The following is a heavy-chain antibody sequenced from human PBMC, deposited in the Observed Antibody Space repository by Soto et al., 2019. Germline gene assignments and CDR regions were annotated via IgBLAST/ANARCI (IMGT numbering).Heavy chain of an antibody. V-gene: IGHV4-31*03. CDR2: IYYSGST. J-gene: IGHJ2*01. CDR1: GGSISSGGYY. Sequence: QVQLQESGPGLVRPSQTLPLTCTVSGGSISSGGYYWSWIRQHPGKGLEWIGYIYYSGSTYYKPSLKSRVTISVDTSENQFSLKLSSVTAADTAVYYCARGGYSYGWGFDVWGRGTLVTVSS. D-gene: IGHD5-18*01. CDR3: ARGGYSYGWGFDV.